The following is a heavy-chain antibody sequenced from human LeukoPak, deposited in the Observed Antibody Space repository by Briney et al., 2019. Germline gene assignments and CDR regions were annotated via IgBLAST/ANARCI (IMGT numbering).Heavy chain of an antibody. CDR3: ARIMRDSSGYYTVDY. V-gene: IGHV1-18*01. D-gene: IGHD3-22*01. CDR1: GYTFTIYG. J-gene: IGHJ4*02. CDR2: ISAYNGNT. Sequence: ASVTVSCKASGYTFTIYGISWVRQAPGQGLEWMGWISAYNGNTNYAQKLQGRVTMTTDTSTSTAYMELRSLRSDDTAVYYCARIMRDSSGYYTVDYWGQGTLVTVSS.